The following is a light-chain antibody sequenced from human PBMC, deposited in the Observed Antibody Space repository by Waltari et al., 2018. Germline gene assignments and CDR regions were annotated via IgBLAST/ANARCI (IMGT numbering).Light chain of an antibody. CDR1: SSNIGTSD. Sequence: QSVLTQPPSVSAAPGQKVTISCSGSSSNIGTSDVSWYQQVPGTAAKLLIYDNHHRPSGVSDRFSGSKSGTSASLAITGLQTGDEADYYCGAWDNSLTAVLFGGGTRLIVL. CDR2: DNH. J-gene: IGLJ2*01. CDR3: GAWDNSLTAVL. V-gene: IGLV1-51*01.